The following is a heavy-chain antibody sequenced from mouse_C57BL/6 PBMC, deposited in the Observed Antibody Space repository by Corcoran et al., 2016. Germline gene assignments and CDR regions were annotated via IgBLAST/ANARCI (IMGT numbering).Heavy chain of an antibody. CDR2: ISYDGSN. V-gene: IGHV3-6*01. Sequence: DIQLQESGPGLVKPSQSLSLTCSVTGYSITSGYYWNWIRQFPGNKLEWMGYISYDGSNNYNPSLKNRISITRDTSKNQFFLKLNSVTTEDTATYYCARGGGSPYWYFDVWGTGTTVTVSS. CDR1: GYSITSGYY. CDR3: ARGGGSPYWYFDV. J-gene: IGHJ1*03.